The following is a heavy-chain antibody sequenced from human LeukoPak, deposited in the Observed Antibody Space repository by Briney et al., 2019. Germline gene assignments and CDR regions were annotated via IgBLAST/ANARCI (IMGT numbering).Heavy chain of an antibody. CDR2: IYPNSGGT. V-gene: IGHV1-2*02. CDR3: ARVAVEMASWLDP. CDR1: GYTLTELS. Sequence: ASVKVSCKVSGYTLTELSMHWVRQAPGQGVEWMGWIYPNSGGTNYAQKFQGRVTMTRDTSITTVYMELSRLTSDDTAVYYCARVAVEMASWLDPWGQEPWSPSPQ. D-gene: IGHD5-24*01. J-gene: IGHJ5*02.